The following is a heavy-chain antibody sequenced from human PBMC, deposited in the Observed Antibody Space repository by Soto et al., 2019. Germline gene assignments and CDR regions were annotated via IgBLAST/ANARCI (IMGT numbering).Heavy chain of an antibody. J-gene: IGHJ5*02. CDR3: AGANYDILTGYYNWFDP. CDR1: GGSISSSSYY. CDR2: IYYSGST. D-gene: IGHD3-9*01. Sequence: SETLSLTCTVSGGSISSSSYYWGWIRQPPGKGLEWIGSIYYSGSTYYNPSLKSRVTISVDTSKNQFSLKLSSVAAADTAVYYCAGANYDILTGYYNWFDPWGQGTMVTVSS. V-gene: IGHV4-39*01.